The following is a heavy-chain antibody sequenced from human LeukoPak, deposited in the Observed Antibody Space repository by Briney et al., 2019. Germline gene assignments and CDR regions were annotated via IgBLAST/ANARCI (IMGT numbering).Heavy chain of an antibody. Sequence: SETLSLTXTVSGGSISSSSYYWGWIRQPPGKGLKWIGSIYYSGSTYYNPSLKSRVTISVDTSKNQFSLKLSSVTAADTAVCYCARQQRIVVVPSWFDPWGQGTLVTVSS. J-gene: IGHJ5*02. V-gene: IGHV4-39*01. CDR1: GGSISSSSYY. D-gene: IGHD2-2*01. CDR3: ARQQRIVVVPSWFDP. CDR2: IYYSGST.